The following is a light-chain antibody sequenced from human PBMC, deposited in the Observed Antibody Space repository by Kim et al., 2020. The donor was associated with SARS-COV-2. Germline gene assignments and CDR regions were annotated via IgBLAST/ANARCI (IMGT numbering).Light chain of an antibody. Sequence: WPPGERAPLSCRASQSVSRTLAWYQKKHGQAPRVLTYKASNRATGIPDRFSGSGSGTDFSLTISGVEPEDFVVYNSQQSSNGPRTFGQGTKVEIK. CDR2: KAS. CDR3: QQSSNGPRT. CDR1: QSVSRT. J-gene: IGKJ1*01. V-gene: IGKV3-11*01.